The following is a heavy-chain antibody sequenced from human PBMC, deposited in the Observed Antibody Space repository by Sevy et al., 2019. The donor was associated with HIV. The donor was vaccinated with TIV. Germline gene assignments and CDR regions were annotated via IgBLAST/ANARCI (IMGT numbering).Heavy chain of an antibody. Sequence: GGSLRLSCAASGFTFSDYYMSWIRQAPGKGLEWVSYISSSGSTIYYADSVKGRFTISRDNAKNSLYLQMNSLRAEDTAVYYCARDPSGVDYYDSSGYSDYWGQGTLVTVSS. V-gene: IGHV3-11*01. CDR2: ISSSGSTI. D-gene: IGHD3-22*01. J-gene: IGHJ4*02. CDR1: GFTFSDYY. CDR3: ARDPSGVDYYDSSGYSDY.